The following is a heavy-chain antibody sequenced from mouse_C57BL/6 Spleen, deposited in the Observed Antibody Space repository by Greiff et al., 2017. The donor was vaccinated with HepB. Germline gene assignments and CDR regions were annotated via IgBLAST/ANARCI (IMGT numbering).Heavy chain of an antibody. D-gene: IGHD2-4*01. CDR1: GYTFTSYG. CDR2: IYTRSGNT. CDR3: ARSYYDYGRFAY. Sequence: QVQLQQSGAELARPGASVKLSCKASGYTFTSYGISWVKQRTGQGLEWIGEIYTRSGNTYYNEKFKGKATLTADKSSSTAYMELRSLTSEDSAVYFCARSYYDYGRFAYWGQGTLVTVSA. V-gene: IGHV1-81*01. J-gene: IGHJ3*01.